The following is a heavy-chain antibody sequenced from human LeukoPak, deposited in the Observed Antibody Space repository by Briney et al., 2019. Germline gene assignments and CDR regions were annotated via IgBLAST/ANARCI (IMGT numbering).Heavy chain of an antibody. CDR3: ARLYGSGGRDP. J-gene: IGHJ5*02. Sequence: PSETLSLTCAVYGGSFSGYYWSWIRQPPGKGLEWIGEINHSGSTNYNPSLKSRVTISVDTSKNQFSLKLSSVTAADTAVYYCARLYGSGGRDPWGQGTLVTVSS. CDR1: GGSFSGYY. V-gene: IGHV4-34*01. CDR2: INHSGST. D-gene: IGHD3-10*01.